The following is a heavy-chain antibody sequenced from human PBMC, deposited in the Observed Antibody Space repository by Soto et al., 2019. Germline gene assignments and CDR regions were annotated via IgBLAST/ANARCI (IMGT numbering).Heavy chain of an antibody. V-gene: IGHV2-70*01. Sequence: SGPTLVNPTQALTLTCTFSGFSLSTSVMCVSWIRQPPGKALEWLALIDWDDDKYYSTSLKTRLTISKDTSKNQVVLTMTNMDPVDTATYYCARIDQRAYGSGSYPFDYWGQGTLVTVS. CDR1: GFSLSTSVMC. CDR3: ARIDQRAYGSGSYPFDY. D-gene: IGHD3-10*01. J-gene: IGHJ4*02. CDR2: IDWDDDK.